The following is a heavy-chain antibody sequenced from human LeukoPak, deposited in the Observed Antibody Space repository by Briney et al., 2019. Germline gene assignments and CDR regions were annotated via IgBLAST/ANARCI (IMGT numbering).Heavy chain of an antibody. CDR3: AKSTTAVRPGGSSG. J-gene: IGHJ4*02. CDR1: GFTFSDYW. Sequence: GGCLRLSCVISGFTFSDYWMNWVRQAPGKGLEWVASINQNGAERSYVDSVKGRFTVSRDNSRNTLYLQMNSLRADDTALYYCAKSTTAVRPGGSSGWGQGALVSVSS. D-gene: IGHD6-6*01. CDR2: INQNGAER. V-gene: IGHV3-7*03.